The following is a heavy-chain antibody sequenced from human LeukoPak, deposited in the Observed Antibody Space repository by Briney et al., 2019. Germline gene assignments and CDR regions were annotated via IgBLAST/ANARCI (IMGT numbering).Heavy chain of an antibody. CDR1: GFTFSNAW. D-gene: IGHD6-13*01. Sequence: GGSLRLSCAASGFTFSNAWMSWVRQAPGKGLEWVSAISGSGGSTYYADSVKGRFTISRDNSKNTLYLQMNSLRAEDTAVYYCAKGQRGEGSSWPFDYWGQGTLVTVSS. CDR2: ISGSGGST. J-gene: IGHJ4*02. V-gene: IGHV3-23*01. CDR3: AKGQRGEGSSWPFDY.